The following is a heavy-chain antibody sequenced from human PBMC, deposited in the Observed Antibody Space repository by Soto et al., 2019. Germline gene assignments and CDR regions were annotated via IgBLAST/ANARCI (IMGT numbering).Heavy chain of an antibody. Sequence: QVQLQESGPRLVKPLQTLSLTCTVSGDSINSGDYYWSWIRQPPGRGLEWVGYSFYSGITDYNPSLKSRMTISMDTSKNQFSLRLNSVTAADTAVYFCDRWSGVGVAGMDVWGQGTTVSVSS. CDR1: GDSINSGDYY. V-gene: IGHV4-30-4*01. CDR3: DRWSGVGVAGMDV. CDR2: SFYSGIT. J-gene: IGHJ6*02. D-gene: IGHD3-10*01.